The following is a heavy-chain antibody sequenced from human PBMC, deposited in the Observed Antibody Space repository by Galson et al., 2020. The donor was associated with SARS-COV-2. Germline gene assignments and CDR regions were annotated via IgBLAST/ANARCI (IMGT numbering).Heavy chain of an antibody. V-gene: IGHV4-38-2*02. D-gene: IGHD3-10*02. CDR1: GYSISSGYY. CDR3: ARDYVAGAGAFDY. CDR2: IYHSGST. J-gene: IGHJ4*02. Sequence: ASETLSLTCTLSGYSISSGYYWGWIRQPPGKGLEWIGSIYHSGSTYYNPSLKSRVTISVDTSKNQFSLKLSSVTAADTAVYYCARDYVAGAGAFDYWGQGTLVTVSS.